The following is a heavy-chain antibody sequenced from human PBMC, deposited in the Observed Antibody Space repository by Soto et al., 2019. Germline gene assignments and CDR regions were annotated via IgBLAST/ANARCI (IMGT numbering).Heavy chain of an antibody. J-gene: IGHJ6*02. D-gene: IGHD6-19*01. CDR2: INAGNGNT. V-gene: IGHV1-3*01. CDR1: GYTFTSYA. CDR3: ARDGLQWLVRGYYYGMDV. Sequence: ASVKVSCKASGYTFTSYAMHWVRQAPGQRLEWMGWINAGNGNTKYSQKFQGRVTITRDTSASTAYMELSSLRSEDTAVYYCARDGLQWLVRGYYYGMDVWGQGTTVTVSS.